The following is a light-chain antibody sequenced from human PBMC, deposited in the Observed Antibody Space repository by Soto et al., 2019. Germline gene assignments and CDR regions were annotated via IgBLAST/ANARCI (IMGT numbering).Light chain of an antibody. J-gene: IGKJ1*01. V-gene: IGKV3-15*01. CDR1: QSVSSSY. CDR3: QQYNSWPT. Sequence: EIVLTQSPATLAVSPGGRATLASRASQSVSSSYLAWYQQKPGQAPSLLIYGASTRAAGIPARFSGSGSGTEFALTISSLMSDDFAVYYCQQYNSWPTFGQGTKVDIK. CDR2: GAS.